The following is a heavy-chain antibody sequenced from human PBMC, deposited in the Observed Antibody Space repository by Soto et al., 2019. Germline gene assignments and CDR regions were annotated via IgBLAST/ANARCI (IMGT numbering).Heavy chain of an antibody. J-gene: IGHJ5*02. Sequence: EVQLVESGGDSVQPGGSLRLSCVVSGISVSDNYMAWVRQAPGKGLEWVSFIYVGGSTYYADSVKGRFTISRDNSENAVCLQMYTPRVADTRLYYSATSTTAIWNWFDPWGQGTLVTVSS. V-gene: IGHV3-66*01. CDR3: ATSTTAIWNWFDP. CDR1: GISVSDNY. CDR2: IYVGGST.